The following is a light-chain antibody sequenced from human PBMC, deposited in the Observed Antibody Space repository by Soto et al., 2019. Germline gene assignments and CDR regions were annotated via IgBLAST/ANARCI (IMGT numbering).Light chain of an antibody. CDR3: QQRSDWPVT. J-gene: IGKJ5*01. CDR1: QSITNY. CDR2: DVS. Sequence: EIVLTQSPATLSLSPGEGATLSCRARQSITNYLAWYQQKPGQAPRLLIYDVSNRATGIPARFSGSGSGTDFTLTISRLEPEDFAVYYCQQRSDWPVTFGQGTRLEI. V-gene: IGKV3-11*01.